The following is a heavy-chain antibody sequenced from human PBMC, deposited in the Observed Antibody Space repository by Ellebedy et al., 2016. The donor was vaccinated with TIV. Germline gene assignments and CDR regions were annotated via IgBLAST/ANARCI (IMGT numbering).Heavy chain of an antibody. CDR1: GDSITNHY. D-gene: IGHD3-3*01. CDR2: VYTSGNT. CDR3: TRDFLIGATVYEFYGMDV. Sequence: SETLSLTCTVSGDSITNHYWSWIRQPAGKALEWIGRVYTSGNTKSNPSLNSRVAMSIDTSKNHFSLNLSSVTAADTAVYYCTRDFLIGATVYEFYGMDVWGQGTTVTVSS. V-gene: IGHV4-4*07. J-gene: IGHJ6*02.